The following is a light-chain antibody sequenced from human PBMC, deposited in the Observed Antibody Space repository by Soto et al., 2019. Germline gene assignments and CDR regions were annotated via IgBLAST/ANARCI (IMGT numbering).Light chain of an antibody. J-gene: IGKJ1*01. Sequence: EIVLTQSPATLSLSPGERATLSCRASQSVKTFLVWYQQGPGQAPRLLIYDASHRAAGIPARFSGSGSGTEFTLTISSLQSEDFAEYHCQQYNNWPQTFGQGTKVDIK. V-gene: IGKV3-11*01. CDR1: QSVKTF. CDR3: QQYNNWPQT. CDR2: DAS.